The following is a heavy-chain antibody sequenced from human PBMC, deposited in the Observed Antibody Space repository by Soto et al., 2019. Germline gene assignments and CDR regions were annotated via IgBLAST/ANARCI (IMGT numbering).Heavy chain of an antibody. V-gene: IGHV1-69*13. CDR2: IIPIFGTA. CDR1: GGTFSSYA. CDR3: AAMATFGSLNWLDP. J-gene: IGHJ5*02. D-gene: IGHD3-10*01. Sequence: SVKVSCKASGGTFSSYAISWVRQAPGQGLEWMGGIIPIFGTANYAQKFQGRVTITADESTSTAYMELSSLRADDTAIYYCAAMATFGSLNWLDPWGQGAL.